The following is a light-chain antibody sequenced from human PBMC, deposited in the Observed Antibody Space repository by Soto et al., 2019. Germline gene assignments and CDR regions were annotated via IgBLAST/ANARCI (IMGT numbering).Light chain of an antibody. CDR2: GAT. CDR3: QQSYSNPPS. V-gene: IGKV1-39*01. J-gene: IGKJ2*01. Sequence: DIQMTQSPSSLSASVGDRVTITCRASQSIGHYLSWFQQRPGKAPKLLIYGATRLQSGAPSRFTGSGSGTEFTLTISSLQPEDFATYSCQQSYSNPPSFAQGTKLEIK. CDR1: QSIGHY.